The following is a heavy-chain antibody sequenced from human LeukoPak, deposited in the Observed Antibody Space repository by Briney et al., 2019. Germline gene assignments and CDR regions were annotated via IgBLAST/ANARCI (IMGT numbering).Heavy chain of an antibody. CDR2: MYYSGTT. J-gene: IGHJ4*02. Sequence: SETLSLTCTVYGGSISSGSYSWGWIRQPPGKGLEWIASMYYSGTTFYSPSLKSRVTISVDTSKNQLSLKLGSVTAADTAVYYCARHPPRDGSAFDYWGQGTVVTVSS. V-gene: IGHV4-39*01. CDR1: GGSISSGSYS. CDR3: ARHPPRDGSAFDY.